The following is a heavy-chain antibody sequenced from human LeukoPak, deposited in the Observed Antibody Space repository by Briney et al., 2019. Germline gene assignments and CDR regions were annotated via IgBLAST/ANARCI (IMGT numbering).Heavy chain of an antibody. CDR1: GGSISSGSYY. D-gene: IGHD5-18*01. CDR2: IYTSGST. J-gene: IGHJ6*04. V-gene: IGHV4-61*02. Sequence: SQTLSLTCTVSGGSISSGSYYWSWIRQPAGKGLEWIGRIYTSGSTNYNPSLKSRVTISVDTSENQFSLKLSSVTAADTAVYYCARGIGYSYGLDVWGKGTTVTVSS. CDR3: ARGIGYSYGLDV.